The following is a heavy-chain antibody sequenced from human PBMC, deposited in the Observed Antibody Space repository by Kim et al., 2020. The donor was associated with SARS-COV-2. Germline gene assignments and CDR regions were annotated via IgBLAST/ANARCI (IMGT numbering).Heavy chain of an antibody. CDR3: ARGRRHYYDSSGSPDY. D-gene: IGHD3-22*01. V-gene: IGHV3-48*02. CDR2: ISSSSSTI. CDR1: GFTFSSYS. Sequence: GGSLRLSCAASGFTFSSYSMNWVRQAPGKGLEWVSYISSSSSTIYYADSVKGRFTISRDNAKNSLYLQMNSLRDEDTAVYYCARGRRHYYDSSGSPDYWGQGTLVTVSS. J-gene: IGHJ4*02.